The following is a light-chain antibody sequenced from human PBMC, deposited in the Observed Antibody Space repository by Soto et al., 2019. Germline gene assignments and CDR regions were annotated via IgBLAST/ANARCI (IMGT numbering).Light chain of an antibody. CDR3: QKYNSVPLT. Sequence: DMQMTQSPSTLSASVGDRVTITSRASQGISNYLAWYQQKPGKVPKPLIYAASTLQSGVPSRFSGSGSGPEFTLTISSLQPEDVATYYCQKYNSVPLTFGGGTKVEIK. CDR1: QGISNY. V-gene: IGKV1-27*01. CDR2: AAS. J-gene: IGKJ4*01.